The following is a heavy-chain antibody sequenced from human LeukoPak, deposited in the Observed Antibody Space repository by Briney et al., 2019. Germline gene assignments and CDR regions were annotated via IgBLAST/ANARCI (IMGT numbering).Heavy chain of an antibody. D-gene: IGHD3-10*01. CDR1: GYTFTGYY. CDR2: INPNGGGT. CDR3: ARRHYYYGSGSYPYYYFDY. Sequence: ASVKVSCKASGYTFTGYYMHWVRQAPGQGLEWMGWINPNGGGTNYAQKFQGRVTMTRDTSISTAYMELSRLRSDDTAVYYCARRHYYYGSGSYPYYYFDYWGQGTLVTVSS. V-gene: IGHV1-2*02. J-gene: IGHJ4*02.